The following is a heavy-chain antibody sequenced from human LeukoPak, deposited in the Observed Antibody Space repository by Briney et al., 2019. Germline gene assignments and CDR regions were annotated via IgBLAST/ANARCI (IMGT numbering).Heavy chain of an antibody. J-gene: IGHJ4*02. CDR3: TRQADLNANSVD. V-gene: IGHV3-73*01. CDR2: IRSKANNYAT. CDR1: GFTFSGSA. D-gene: IGHD4/OR15-4a*01. Sequence: GGSLKLSCAASGFTFSGSAIHWVRQAPGKGLECVGRIRSKANNYATAYSASVKVSFTVSRDNSRSTADLQMNSLKTDDTAVYYCTRQADLNANSVDWGQGPLVTVSS.